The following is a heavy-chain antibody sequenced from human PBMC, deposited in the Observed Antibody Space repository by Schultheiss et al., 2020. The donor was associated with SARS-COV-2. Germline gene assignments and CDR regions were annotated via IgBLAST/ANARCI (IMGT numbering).Heavy chain of an antibody. D-gene: IGHD3-16*01. CDR3: AKDFGGMDV. CDR2: IKQDGSEK. Sequence: GGSLRLSCAVSGFTFSGYWMAWVRQAPGKGLEWVASIKQDGSEKRYVDSVRGRFTISRDNAKKSLYLQMNSLIAEDTAVYYCAKDFGGMDVWGQGTTVTVSS. CDR1: GFTFSGYW. J-gene: IGHJ6*02. V-gene: IGHV3-7*01.